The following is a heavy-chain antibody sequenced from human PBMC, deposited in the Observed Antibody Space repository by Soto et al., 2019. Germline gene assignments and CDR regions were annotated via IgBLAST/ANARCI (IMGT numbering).Heavy chain of an antibody. CDR2: IYYSGST. J-gene: IGHJ5*02. CDR3: ARRGLGNWFDP. CDR1: GGSISSSSYY. V-gene: IGHV4-39*01. Sequence: ETLSLTCTVSGGSISSSSYYWGWIRQPPGKGLEWIGSIYYSGSTYYNPSLKSRVTISVDTSKNQFSLKLSSVTAADTAVYYCARRGLGNWFDPWGQGTLVTVSS. D-gene: IGHD6-19*01.